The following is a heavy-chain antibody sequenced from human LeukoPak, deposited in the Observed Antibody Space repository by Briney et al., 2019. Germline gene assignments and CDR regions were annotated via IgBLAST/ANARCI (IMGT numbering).Heavy chain of an antibody. J-gene: IGHJ4*02. CDR2: IYYSGST. Sequence: SETLSLTCTVSGGSIRSSSYYWGWIRQPPGKGLEWIGSIYYSGSTYYNPSLKSRVTISVDTSKNQFSLKLSSVTAADTAVYYCARDPGVGGYYDSSGYYGSMSYFDYWGQGTLVTVSS. CDR3: ARDPGVGGYYDSSGYYGSMSYFDY. D-gene: IGHD3-22*01. CDR1: GGSIRSSSYY. V-gene: IGHV4-39*07.